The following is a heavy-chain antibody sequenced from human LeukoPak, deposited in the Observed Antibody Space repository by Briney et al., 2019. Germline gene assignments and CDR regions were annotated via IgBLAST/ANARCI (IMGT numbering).Heavy chain of an antibody. J-gene: IGHJ4*02. V-gene: IGHV1-8*01. CDR2: MNPNSGNT. D-gene: IGHD3-3*01. CDR1: GYTFTSYD. Sequence: GASVKVSCKASGYTFTSYDINWVRQATGQGLERMGWMNPNSGNTGYAQKFQGRVTMTRNTSISTAYMELSSLRSEDTAVYYCARSPAITIFGVVRLRFDYWGQGTLVTVSS. CDR3: ARSPAITIFGVVRLRFDY.